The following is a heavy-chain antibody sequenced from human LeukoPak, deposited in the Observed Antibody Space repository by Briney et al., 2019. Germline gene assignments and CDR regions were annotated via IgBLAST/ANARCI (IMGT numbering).Heavy chain of an antibody. CDR1: GESFSGYY. V-gene: IGHV4-34*01. CDR3: ARRSDYDILTGYSNSRFDP. Sequence: SETLSLTCAVYGESFSGYYWSWIRQPPGKGLEWIGEINHSGSTNINPTLKSRVTISVDTSKNQFSLKLSSVTAADTAVYYCARRSDYDILTGYSNSRFDPWGQGTLVTVSS. D-gene: IGHD3-9*01. CDR2: INHSGST. J-gene: IGHJ5*02.